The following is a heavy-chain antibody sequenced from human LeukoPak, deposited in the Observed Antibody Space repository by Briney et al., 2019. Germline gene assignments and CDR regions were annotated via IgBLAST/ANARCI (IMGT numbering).Heavy chain of an antibody. CDR2: ISAYNGNT. J-gene: IGHJ4*02. Sequence: ASVKVSCKASGYTFTSYGISWVRQAPGQGLEWMGWISAYNGNTNYAQKLQGRVTMTTDTSTSTAYMELRSLRSDDTAVYYCARDLPTLYYYDSSGSFTFDYWGQGTLVTVSS. CDR3: ARDLPTLYYYDSSGSFTFDY. V-gene: IGHV1-18*01. CDR1: GYTFTSYG. D-gene: IGHD3-22*01.